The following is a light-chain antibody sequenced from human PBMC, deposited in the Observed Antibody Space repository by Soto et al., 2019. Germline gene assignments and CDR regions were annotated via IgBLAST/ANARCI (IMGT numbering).Light chain of an antibody. CDR3: QHYNSYSEA. CDR2: KAS. Sequence: DIQMTQSPSTLSGSVGDRVTITCRASQTISSWLAWYQQKPWKAPKLLIYKASTLQSGVPSRFSGSGSWTEFALTIRSLQPDDFATYYCQHYNSYSEAFGQGTKVELK. V-gene: IGKV1-5*03. CDR1: QTISSW. J-gene: IGKJ1*01.